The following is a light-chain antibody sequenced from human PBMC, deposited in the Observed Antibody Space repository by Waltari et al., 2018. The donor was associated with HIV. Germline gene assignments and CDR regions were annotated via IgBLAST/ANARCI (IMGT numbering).Light chain of an antibody. Sequence: QSALTQPASVSGSPGQAITIPCTGSRRDVGPYDYISWYQQHPGTAPKLIISDVTERPSGIANRFAGSKSGTTASLTISGLQAEDEAEYFGCSFAGSNFVFGSGTKVTVL. CDR3: CSFAGSNFV. CDR1: RRDVGPYDY. CDR2: DVT. J-gene: IGLJ1*01. V-gene: IGLV2-23*02.